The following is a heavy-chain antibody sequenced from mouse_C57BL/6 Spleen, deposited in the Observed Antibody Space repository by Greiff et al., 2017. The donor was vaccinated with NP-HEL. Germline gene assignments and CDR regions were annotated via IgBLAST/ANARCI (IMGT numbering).Heavy chain of an antibody. CDR3: ARQELGSWFAY. CDR2: ISNGGGST. CDR1: GFTFSDYY. Sequence: EVKVVESGGGLVQPGGSLKLSCAASGFTFSDYYMYWVRQTPEKRLEWVAYISNGGGSTYYPDTVKGRFTISRDNAKNTLYLQMSRLKSEDTAMYYCARQELGSWFAYWGQGTLVTVSA. D-gene: IGHD4-1*01. J-gene: IGHJ3*01. V-gene: IGHV5-12*01.